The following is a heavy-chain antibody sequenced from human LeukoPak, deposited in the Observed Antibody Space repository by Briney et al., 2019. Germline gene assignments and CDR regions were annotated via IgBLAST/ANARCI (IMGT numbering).Heavy chain of an antibody. V-gene: IGHV4-59*01. CDR2: IYYSGST. J-gene: IGHJ4*02. D-gene: IGHD3-10*01. Sequence: SETLSLTCTVSGGSISSYYWSWIRQPPGKGLEWIGYIYYSGSTNYNPSLKCRVTISVDTSKNQFSLKLSSVTAADTAVYYCARLTYGSGSYYKPKFDYWGQGTLVTVSS. CDR1: GGSISSYY. CDR3: ARLTYGSGSYYKPKFDY.